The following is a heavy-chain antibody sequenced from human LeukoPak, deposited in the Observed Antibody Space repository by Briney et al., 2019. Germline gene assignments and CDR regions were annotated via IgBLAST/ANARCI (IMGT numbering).Heavy chain of an antibody. CDR1: GGSISSYY. CDR3: ARVGGAYCSGGSCVVSYGMDV. D-gene: IGHD2-15*01. Sequence: SETLSLTCTVSGGSISSYYWSWIRQPAGKGLEWIGRIYTSGSTNYNPSLKSRVTMSVDTSKNQFSLKLSSVTAADTAVYYCARVGGAYCSGGSCVVSYGMDVWGQGTTVTVSS. J-gene: IGHJ6*02. V-gene: IGHV4-4*07. CDR2: IYTSGST.